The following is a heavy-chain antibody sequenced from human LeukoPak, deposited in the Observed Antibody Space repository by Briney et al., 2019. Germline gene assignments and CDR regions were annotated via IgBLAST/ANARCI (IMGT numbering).Heavy chain of an antibody. CDR3: ARDYYYGSGSYLYYFDY. CDR2: ISAYNGNT. Sequence: GASVKVSCKASGYTFTSYGISWVRQAPGQGLEWMGWISAYNGNTNYAQKLQGRVTMTTDTSTSTAYKELRSMRYDETAVYYCARDYYYGSGSYLYYFDYWGQGTLVTVSS. V-gene: IGHV1-18*01. CDR1: GYTFTSYG. J-gene: IGHJ4*02. D-gene: IGHD3-10*01.